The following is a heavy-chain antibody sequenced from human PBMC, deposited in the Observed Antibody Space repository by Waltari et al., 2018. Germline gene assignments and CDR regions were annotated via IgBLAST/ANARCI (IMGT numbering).Heavy chain of an antibody. Sequence: QVQLVESGGGVVQPGRSLRLSCAASGFTFSSYAMHWVRQAPGKGLEWVAVISYDGSNKYYADSVKGRFTISRDNSKNTLYLQMNSLRADDTAVYYCASGGGDIVVVVANYWYFDLWGRGTLVTVSS. CDR3: ASGGGDIVVVVANYWYFDL. CDR1: GFTFSSYA. CDR2: ISYDGSNK. J-gene: IGHJ2*01. D-gene: IGHD2-15*01. V-gene: IGHV3-30*01.